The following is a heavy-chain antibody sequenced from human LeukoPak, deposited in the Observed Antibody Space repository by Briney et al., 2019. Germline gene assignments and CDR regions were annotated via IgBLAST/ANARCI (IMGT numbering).Heavy chain of an antibody. J-gene: IGHJ4*02. CDR3: ARHVGYSYGEFDC. Sequence: SETLSLTCTVSGGSISSSSYYWGWIRQPPGKGLEWIGSIYYSGSTYYNPSLKSRVTISVDTSKNQFSLKLSSVTAADTAVYYCARHVGYSYGEFDCWGQGTLVTVSS. V-gene: IGHV4-39*01. CDR2: IYYSGST. CDR1: GGSISSSSYY. D-gene: IGHD5-18*01.